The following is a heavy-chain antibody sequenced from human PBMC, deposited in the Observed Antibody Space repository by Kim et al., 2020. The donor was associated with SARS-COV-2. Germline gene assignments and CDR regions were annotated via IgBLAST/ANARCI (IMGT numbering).Heavy chain of an antibody. J-gene: IGHJ5*02. CDR3: ATFDP. V-gene: IGHV3-7*01. CDR1: GFSLGSDG. Sequence: GGSLRLSCVVSGFSLGSDGMSWVRQAPGKGLEWVAMKRGSGSEKYYVDSVKGRFTMSRDNAKNTLYLQMSSLRTEDTAVYYCATFDP. CDR2: KRGSGSEK.